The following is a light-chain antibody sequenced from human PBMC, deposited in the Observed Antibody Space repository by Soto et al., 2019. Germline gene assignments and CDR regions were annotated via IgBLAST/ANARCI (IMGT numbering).Light chain of an antibody. Sequence: DLVMTQAPDSLAVSLGERATLTFRSDQTLLCSSNNRNFLAWYQQRPGQPPQLLMYWASTRESGVPDRFSGSGSRTDFTLTISSLQAEDVAIYYCQQYCTTPTFGQGTRLEIK. CDR2: WAS. V-gene: IGKV4-1*01. J-gene: IGKJ5*01. CDR1: QTLLCSSNNRNF. CDR3: QQYCTTPT.